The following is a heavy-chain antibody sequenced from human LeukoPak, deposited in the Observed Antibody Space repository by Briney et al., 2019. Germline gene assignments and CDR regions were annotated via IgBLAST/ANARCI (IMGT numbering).Heavy chain of an antibody. CDR2: ISSSGSTI. Sequence: GSLRLSCAASGFTLSSYEMNWVRQAAGEGLEWVSYISSSGSTIYYADSIKGRFSISRDNAKNSLYLQMNSLRAEDTAVYYCARDDSIMDTAMAAYYYYYGMDVWGKGTTVTVSS. D-gene: IGHD5-18*01. CDR3: ARDDSIMDTAMAAYYYYYGMDV. CDR1: GFTLSSYE. V-gene: IGHV3-48*03. J-gene: IGHJ6*04.